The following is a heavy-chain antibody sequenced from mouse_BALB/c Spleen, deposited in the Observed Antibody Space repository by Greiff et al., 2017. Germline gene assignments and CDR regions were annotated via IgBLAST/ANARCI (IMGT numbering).Heavy chain of an antibody. D-gene: IGHD4-1*01. J-gene: IGHJ2*01. CDR3: APLTGHFDY. CDR1: GFNIKDTY. Sequence: EVKVVESGAELVKPGASVKLSCTASGFNIKDTYMHWVKQRPEQGLEWIGRIDPANGNTKYDPKFQGKATITADTSSNTAYLQLSSLTSEDTAVYYWAPLTGHFDYWGQGTTLTVSS. CDR2: IDPANGNT. V-gene: IGHV14-3*02.